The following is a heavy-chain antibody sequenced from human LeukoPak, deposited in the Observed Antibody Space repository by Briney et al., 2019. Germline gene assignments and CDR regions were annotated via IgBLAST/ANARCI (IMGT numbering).Heavy chain of an antibody. D-gene: IGHD6-13*01. CDR1: GGSISSYY. CDR2: IYYSGST. J-gene: IGHJ5*02. V-gene: IGHV4-59*01. CDR3: ARVLPSIAAAPFDP. Sequence: SETLSLTCTVSGGSISSYYWSWIRQPPGKGLEWIGYIYYSGSTNHNPSLKSRVTISVDTSKNQFSLKLSSVTAADTAVYYCARVLPSIAAAPFDPWGQGTLVTVSS.